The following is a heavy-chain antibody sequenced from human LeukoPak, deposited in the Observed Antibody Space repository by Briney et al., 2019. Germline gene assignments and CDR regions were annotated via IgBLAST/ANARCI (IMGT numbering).Heavy chain of an antibody. CDR1: GFTFGHHF. D-gene: IGHD3-16*01. V-gene: IGHV3-7*01. CDR2: INPDGSIK. Sequence: GGSLRLSCVASGFTFGHHFMSWVRQAPGGGLEWVANINPDGSIKFHADSVKGRFTISRDNARNSVYLQMNSLRGEDTAVYYCARTVDVADYWGQGTLVAVSS. CDR3: ARTVDVADY. J-gene: IGHJ4*02.